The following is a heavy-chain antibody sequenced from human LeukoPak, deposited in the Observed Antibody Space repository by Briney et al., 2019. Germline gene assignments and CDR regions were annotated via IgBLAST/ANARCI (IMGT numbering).Heavy chain of an antibody. Sequence: GGSLRLSCAASGFTFSSYWMSWVRQAPGKGLEWVANIKQDGSEKYYVDSVKGRFTISRDNAKNSLYLQMNSLRAEDTAVYYCARGPTPEYSSAFDYWGQGTLVTVSS. V-gene: IGHV3-7*01. CDR1: GFTFSSYW. CDR3: ARGPTPEYSSAFDY. D-gene: IGHD6-6*01. CDR2: IKQDGSEK. J-gene: IGHJ4*02.